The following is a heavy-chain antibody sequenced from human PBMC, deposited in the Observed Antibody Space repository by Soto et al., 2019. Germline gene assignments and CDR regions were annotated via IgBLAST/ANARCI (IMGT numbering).Heavy chain of an antibody. D-gene: IGHD2-15*01. CDR2: ISSSGTTI. CDR1: GFTFSDYY. Sequence: QVQLVESGGGLVKPGGSLRLSCAASGFTFSDYYMSWIRQAPGKGLEWISYISSSGTTIHYADSVKGRFTISRDNAKNSLFLQINSLRPEDTAVYYCARDKTDTAVVYYYYYGLDVWGQGTTVTVSS. V-gene: IGHV3-11*01. J-gene: IGHJ6*02. CDR3: ARDKTDTAVVYYYYYGLDV.